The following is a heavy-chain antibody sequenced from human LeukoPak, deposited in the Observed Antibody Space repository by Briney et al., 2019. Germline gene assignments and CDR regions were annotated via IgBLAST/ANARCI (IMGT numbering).Heavy chain of an antibody. J-gene: IGHJ4*02. CDR2: INHSGST. CDR1: GGSFSGYY. V-gene: IGHV4-34*01. CDR3: ARDRMDSGSYYGVDY. Sequence: SETLSLTCAVYGGSFSGYYWSWIRQPPGKGLEWIGEINHSGSTNYNPSLKSRVTISVDKSKNQFSLKLSSVTAADTAVYYCARDRMDSGSYYGVDYWGQGTLVTVSS. D-gene: IGHD1-26*01.